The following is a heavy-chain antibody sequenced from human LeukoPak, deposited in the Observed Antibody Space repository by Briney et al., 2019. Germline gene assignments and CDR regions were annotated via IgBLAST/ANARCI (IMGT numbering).Heavy chain of an antibody. CDR3: ARESGASGWYVWFDP. V-gene: IGHV4-4*09. CDR1: GGSISSYY. CDR2: IYTSGST. J-gene: IGHJ5*02. D-gene: IGHD6-19*01. Sequence: SETLSLTCTVSGGSISSYYWSWIRQPPGKGLEWIGYIYTSGSTNYNPSLKSRVTISVDTSKNQFSLKLSSVTAADTAVYYCARESGASGWYVWFDPWGQGTLVTVSS.